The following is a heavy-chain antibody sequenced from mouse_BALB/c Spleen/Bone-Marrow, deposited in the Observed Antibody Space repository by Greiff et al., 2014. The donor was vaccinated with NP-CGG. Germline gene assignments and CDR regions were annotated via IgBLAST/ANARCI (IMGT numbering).Heavy chain of an antibody. Sequence: VQLQQSGAELVKPGASVKLSCTASGFNIKDTYMHWVKQRPEQGLEWIGRIDPANGNTKYDPKFQGKATITADTSSNTAYLQLSSLTLEDTAVYYCARWEYYAMDYWGQGTSVTVSS. V-gene: IGHV14-3*02. D-gene: IGHD4-1*01. J-gene: IGHJ4*01. CDR3: ARWEYYAMDY. CDR1: GFNIKDTY. CDR2: IDPANGNT.